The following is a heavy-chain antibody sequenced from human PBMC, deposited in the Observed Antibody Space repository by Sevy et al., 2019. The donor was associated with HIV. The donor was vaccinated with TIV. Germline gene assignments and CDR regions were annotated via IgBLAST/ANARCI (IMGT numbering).Heavy chain of an antibody. D-gene: IGHD5-12*01. CDR2: IYHSGST. V-gene: IGHV4-38-2*02. Sequence: SETLSLTCTVSGYSISSGYYWDWIRQPPGKGLEWIGSIYHSGSTYYIPSLKSRVTISVDTSKNQFSLNLSSVTAADTAVYYCARQRTDGYDSTGWLDPWGQGTLVTVSS. CDR1: GYSISSGYY. CDR3: ARQRTDGYDSTGWLDP. J-gene: IGHJ5*02.